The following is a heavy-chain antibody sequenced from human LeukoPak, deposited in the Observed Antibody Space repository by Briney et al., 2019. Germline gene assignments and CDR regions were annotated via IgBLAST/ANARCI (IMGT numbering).Heavy chain of an antibody. CDR2: INHSGNT. D-gene: IGHD6-13*01. Sequence: PSETLSLTCTVFDYSISSDYYSGWIRQPPGKGLGWVGSINHSGNTYYSPSLKSRVTISVDTSKKQFSLKVTSVTAADTAMYYCARLAAAGRFTYYYMDVWGKGTTVTVSS. V-gene: IGHV4-38-2*02. CDR1: DYSISSDYY. J-gene: IGHJ6*03. CDR3: ARLAAAGRFTYYYMDV.